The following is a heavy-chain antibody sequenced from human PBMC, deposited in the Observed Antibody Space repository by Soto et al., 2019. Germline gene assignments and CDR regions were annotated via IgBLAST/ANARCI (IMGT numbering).Heavy chain of an antibody. Sequence: SETLSLTCAVSGYSISSGYYWGCIRQPPGKGLEWIGSIYHSGSTYYNPSLKSRVTISVDTSKNQFSLKLSSVTAADTAVYYCARDGYGDYHYFDYWGQGTLVTVSS. D-gene: IGHD4-17*01. CDR1: GYSISSGYY. J-gene: IGHJ4*02. V-gene: IGHV4-38-2*02. CDR2: IYHSGST. CDR3: ARDGYGDYHYFDY.